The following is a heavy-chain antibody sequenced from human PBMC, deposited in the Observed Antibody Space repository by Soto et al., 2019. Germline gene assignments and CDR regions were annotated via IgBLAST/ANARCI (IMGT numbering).Heavy chain of an antibody. V-gene: IGHV1-2*02. CDR1: GYTFTGYY. D-gene: IGHD3-9*01. CDR2: INPYNGGT. J-gene: IGHJ4*02. CDR3: ARANNDILTGYGGKNFDY. Sequence: ASVKVSCKASGYTFTGYYMHWVRQAPGQGLEWMGWINPYNGGTNYAQKLQGRVTMTRDTSTSTAYMELRSLRSDDTAVYCCARANNDILTGYGGKNFDYWGQGTLVTVSS.